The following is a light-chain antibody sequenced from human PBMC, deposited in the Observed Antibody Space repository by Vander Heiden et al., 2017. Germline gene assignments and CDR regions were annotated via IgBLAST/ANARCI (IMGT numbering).Light chain of an antibody. CDR3: SSYTRSSTRV. CDR2: DVS. J-gene: IGLJ1*01. CDR1: SSDVGGYNY. Sequence: QSDLTQPASVSGSPGQSITISCTGTSSDVGGYNYVSWYQQHPGKAPKVMIYDVSNRPSGVSNRFSGSKSGNTASLTISGLQAEDEADYYCSSYTRSSTRVFGTGTKVTVL. V-gene: IGLV2-14*01.